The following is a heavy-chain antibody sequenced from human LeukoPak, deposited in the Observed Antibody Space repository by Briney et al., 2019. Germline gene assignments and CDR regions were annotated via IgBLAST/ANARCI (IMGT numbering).Heavy chain of an antibody. D-gene: IGHD2-2*01. J-gene: IGHJ6*03. Sequence: PGRSLRLSCTASGFTFGDYAMSWVRQAPGKGLEWVSSISSSSSYIYYADSVKGRFTISRDNAKNSLYLQMNSLRTEDTAVYYCARDLAYCSSTSCPPYYMDVWGKGTTVTVSS. CDR1: GFTFGDYA. CDR3: ARDLAYCSSTSCPPYYMDV. V-gene: IGHV3-21*01. CDR2: ISSSSSYI.